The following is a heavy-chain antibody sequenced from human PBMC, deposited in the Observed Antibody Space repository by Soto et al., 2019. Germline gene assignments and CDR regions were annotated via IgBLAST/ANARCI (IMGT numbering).Heavy chain of an antibody. J-gene: IGHJ5*02. Sequence: PGGSLRLSCAASGFTFSSYSMNWVRQAPGKGLEWVSYISSSSSTIYYADSVKGRFTISRDNAKNSLYLQMNSLRDEDTAVYYCARAGYSGSYFWFDPWGQGTLVTVYS. D-gene: IGHD1-26*01. CDR1: GFTFSSYS. CDR2: ISSSSSTI. V-gene: IGHV3-48*02. CDR3: ARAGYSGSYFWFDP.